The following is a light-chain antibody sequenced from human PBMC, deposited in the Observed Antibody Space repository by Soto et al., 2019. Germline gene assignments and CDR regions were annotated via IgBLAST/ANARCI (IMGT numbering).Light chain of an antibody. Sequence: EIVLTQSPGTLSFSPGETATLSCRASQSLTSSYLAWYQQRPGQAPSLLIYDVSSRATGIPDRFSGSGSGTDFTLTITRLEPEDFAVYYCQHYGYSLWTFGQGTKVDI. CDR1: QSLTSSY. V-gene: IGKV3-20*01. J-gene: IGKJ1*01. CDR2: DVS. CDR3: QHYGYSLWT.